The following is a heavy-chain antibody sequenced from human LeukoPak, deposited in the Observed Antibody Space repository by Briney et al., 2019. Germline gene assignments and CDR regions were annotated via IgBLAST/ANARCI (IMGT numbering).Heavy chain of an antibody. V-gene: IGHV4-4*02. CDR2: IYHNGTP. Sequence: SGTLSLTCAVSVGSINSGNWWSWVRQSPGKGLEWIGEIYHNGTPNYNPSLKSRVTISADTFKNHFSLKMTSVTAAGTAVYYCATAPILRGEGGEHYKYGMDVWGRGTTVIVSS. CDR3: ATAPILRGEGGEHYKYGMDV. CDR1: VGSINSGNW. D-gene: IGHD2-2*02. J-gene: IGHJ6*02.